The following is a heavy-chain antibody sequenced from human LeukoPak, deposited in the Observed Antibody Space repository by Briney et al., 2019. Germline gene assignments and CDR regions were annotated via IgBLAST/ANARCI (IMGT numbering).Heavy chain of an antibody. V-gene: IGHV4-34*01. Sequence: SETLSLTCAVYGGSFSGYYWSWIRQPPGKGLEWIGEINHSGSTNYNPSLKSRVTISVDTSKNQLSLKLSSVTAADTAVYYCARGGYCSSTSCPPDAFDIWGQGTMVTVSS. J-gene: IGHJ3*02. CDR2: INHSGST. CDR3: ARGGYCSSTSCPPDAFDI. D-gene: IGHD2-2*01. CDR1: GGSFSGYY.